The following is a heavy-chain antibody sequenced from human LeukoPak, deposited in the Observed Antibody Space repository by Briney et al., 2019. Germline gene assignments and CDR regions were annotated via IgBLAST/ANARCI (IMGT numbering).Heavy chain of an antibody. D-gene: IGHD2-2*01. V-gene: IGHV1-69*13. CDR2: IIPIFGTA. CDR3: ARDQGLQDIVVVPAAWGNWFDP. J-gene: IGHJ5*02. CDR1: GGTFSSYV. Sequence: SVKVSCKASGGTFSSYVISWVRQAPGQGLEWMGGIIPIFGTANYAQKFQGRVTITADESTSTAYMELSSLRSEDTAVYYCARDQGLQDIVVVPAAWGNWFDPWGQGTLVTVSS.